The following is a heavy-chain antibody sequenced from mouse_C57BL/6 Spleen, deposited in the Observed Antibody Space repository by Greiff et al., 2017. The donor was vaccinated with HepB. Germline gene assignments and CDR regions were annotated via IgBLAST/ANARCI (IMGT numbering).Heavy chain of an antibody. V-gene: IGHV3-6*01. J-gene: IGHJ4*01. CDR2: ISYDGSN. CDR3: ASYYGSSYVTDYYAMDY. D-gene: IGHD1-1*01. CDR1: GYSITSGYY. Sequence: EVKLLESGPGLVKPSQSLSLTCSVTGYSITSGYYWNWIRQFPGNKLEWMGYISYDGSNNYNPSLKNRISITRDTSKNQFFLKLNSVTTEDTATYYCASYYGSSYVTDYYAMDYWGQGTSVTVSS.